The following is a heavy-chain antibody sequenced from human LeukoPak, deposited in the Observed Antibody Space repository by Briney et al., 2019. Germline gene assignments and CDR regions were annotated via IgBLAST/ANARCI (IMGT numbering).Heavy chain of an antibody. J-gene: IGHJ4*02. CDR1: GFTYDDYG. V-gene: IGHV3-20*04. CDR3: ARIRRGSSSWYYFDS. CDR2: INWNGGNT. Sequence: GGSLRLSCAVSGFTYDDYGMSWVRQAPGKGLEWVSGINWNGGNTGYADSVKGRFTISRDNAKNSLYLQMNSLRAEDTALYYCARIRRGSSSWYYFDSWGQGTLVTVSS. D-gene: IGHD6-13*01.